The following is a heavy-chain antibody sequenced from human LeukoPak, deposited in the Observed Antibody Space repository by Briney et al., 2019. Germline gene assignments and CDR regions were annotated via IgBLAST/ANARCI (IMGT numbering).Heavy chain of an antibody. CDR3: ARPCSGGSCFDAFDI. D-gene: IGHD2-15*01. J-gene: IGHJ3*02. V-gene: IGHV1-2*02. CDR2: INPNSGGT. CDR1: GYTFTGYY. Sequence: ASVKVSCKASGYTFTGYYMHWVRQAPGQGLEWMGWINPNSGGTNYAQKFQGRVTMTRDTSISTAYMELSRLRSDDTAVYYCARPCSGGSCFDAFDIWGQGTMVTVSS.